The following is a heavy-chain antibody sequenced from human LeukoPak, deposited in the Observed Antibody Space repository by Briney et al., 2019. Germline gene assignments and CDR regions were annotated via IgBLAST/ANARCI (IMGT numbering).Heavy chain of an antibody. V-gene: IGHV3-11*01. CDR2: ISSSGSTI. Sequence: PGGSLRLSCAASGFTFDDYGMSWVRQAPGKGLEWVPYISSSGSTIYYADSVKGRFTISRDNAKNSLYLQMNSLRAEDTAVYYCARRRDSGSLQHFDYWGQGTLVTVSS. J-gene: IGHJ4*02. CDR3: ARRRDSGSLQHFDY. D-gene: IGHD1-26*01. CDR1: GFTFDDYG.